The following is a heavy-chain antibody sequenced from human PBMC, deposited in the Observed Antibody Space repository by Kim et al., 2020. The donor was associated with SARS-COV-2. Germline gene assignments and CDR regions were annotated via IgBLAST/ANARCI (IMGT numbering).Heavy chain of an antibody. J-gene: IGHJ4*02. V-gene: IGHV3-23*01. CDR3: AKDQNTRNASHNY. D-gene: IGHD1-26*01. Sequence: YADTVKGKFTITGDNTKNTLYLQMKSLRAEDTAVDYCAKDQNTRNASHNYWGQGTLVTVSS.